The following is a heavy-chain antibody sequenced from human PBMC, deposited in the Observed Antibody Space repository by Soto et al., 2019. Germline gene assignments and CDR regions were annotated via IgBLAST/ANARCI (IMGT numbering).Heavy chain of an antibody. J-gene: IGHJ4*02. CDR1: SFSLSDQY. Sequence: GSLRLSCTASSFSLSDQYLDWVRQAPGKGLEWVGRTVNKAFSYTTEYAAAVKGRFTISRDDSENSLYLQMTSLRTEDTAVYYCVGERSAGFDYWGQGALATFSS. CDR3: VGERSAGFDY. V-gene: IGHV3-72*01. CDR2: TVNKAFSYTT.